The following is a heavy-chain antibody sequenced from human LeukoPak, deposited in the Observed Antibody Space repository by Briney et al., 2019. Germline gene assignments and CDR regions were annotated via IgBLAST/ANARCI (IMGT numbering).Heavy chain of an antibody. Sequence: SSETLSLTCTVSGGSISSYYWSWIRQPPGKGLEWIGYIYYSGSTNYNPSLKSRVTISVDTSKNQFSLKLSSVTAADTAVYYCARGLGMATIAGDYFDYWGQGTLVTVSS. J-gene: IGHJ4*02. V-gene: IGHV4-59*01. CDR1: GGSISSYY. D-gene: IGHD5-24*01. CDR3: ARGLGMATIAGDYFDY. CDR2: IYYSGST.